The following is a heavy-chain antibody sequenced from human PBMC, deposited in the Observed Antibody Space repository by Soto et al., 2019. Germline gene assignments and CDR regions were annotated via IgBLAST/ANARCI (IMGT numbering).Heavy chain of an antibody. CDR2: ISSTSIYT. CDR3: ARRLLGTKCSPTSCYYFQY. D-gene: IGHD2-2*01. J-gene: IGHJ1*01. V-gene: IGHV3-21*01. CDR1: GFAFGSYS. Sequence: EVQLVESGGGLVQPGGYLRLSCAASGFAFGSYSMNWVRQAPGKGLEGVSSISSTSIYTYYADSVKGRFTISRDNARNLLFLEMDSLNPEDTAVYYCARRLLGTKCSPTSCYYFQYWGQGTLVVVSS.